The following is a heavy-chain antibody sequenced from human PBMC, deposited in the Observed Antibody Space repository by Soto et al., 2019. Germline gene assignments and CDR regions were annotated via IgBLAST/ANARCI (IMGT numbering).Heavy chain of an antibody. CDR1: GFTFSSYS. Sequence: EVQLVESGGGLVKPGGSLRLSCAASGFTFSSYSMNWVRQAPGKGLEWVSSISSSSSYIYYADSVKGRFTISRDNAKNSLYLQMNSLRAEDTAVYYCARRGVGYSSSWDVDYWGQGTLVTVSS. CDR3: ARRGVGYSSSWDVDY. J-gene: IGHJ4*02. CDR2: ISSSSSYI. V-gene: IGHV3-21*01. D-gene: IGHD6-13*01.